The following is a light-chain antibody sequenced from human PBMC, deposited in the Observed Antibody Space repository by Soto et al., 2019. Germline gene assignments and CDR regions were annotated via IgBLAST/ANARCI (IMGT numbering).Light chain of an antibody. Sequence: DILLTQSPGTLSLSPGERAALSCRASQSVSSSYLAWYQQKPGQAPRLLIYGASNRASGIPDRFSGSGSGTDFTLTISRLETEDFAVYYWQQYDSSPRAFGQGTKLEIK. CDR2: GAS. V-gene: IGKV3-20*01. CDR1: QSVSSSY. J-gene: IGKJ2*01. CDR3: QQYDSSPRA.